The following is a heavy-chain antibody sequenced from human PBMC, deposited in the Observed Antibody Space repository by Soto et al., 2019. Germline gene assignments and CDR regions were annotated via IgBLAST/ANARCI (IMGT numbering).Heavy chain of an antibody. CDR1: GGSINTGGYY. V-gene: IGHV4-31*03. D-gene: IGHD2-15*01. CDR2: IFYTGTA. Sequence: QVQLQESSPGLVKPSQTLSLTSTVSGGSINTGGYYWGWIRHLPGEGLEWIGHIFYTGTAYYNPSLRSRVTVSIDTSAHQFSLHMYSVTAADTALYYCARRLDDTPETFFNWFDPWGQGILVTVSS. CDR3: ARRLDDTPETFFNWFDP. J-gene: IGHJ5*02.